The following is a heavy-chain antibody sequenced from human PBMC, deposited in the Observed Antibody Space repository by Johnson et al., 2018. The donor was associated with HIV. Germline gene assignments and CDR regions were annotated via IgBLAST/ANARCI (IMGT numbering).Heavy chain of an antibody. CDR1: GFTFSQFA. CDR2: IYSGGST. D-gene: IGHD6-6*01. J-gene: IGHJ3*02. Sequence: QMQLVESGGGVVQPGRSLRLSCEASGFTFSQFAMHWVRQAPGKGLEWVSVIYSGGSTYYADSVKGRFTISRDNAKNSLYMQMNSLRAEDTAVYYCASYSSSDAFDIWGQGTMVTVSS. V-gene: IGHV3-NL1*01. CDR3: ASYSSSDAFDI.